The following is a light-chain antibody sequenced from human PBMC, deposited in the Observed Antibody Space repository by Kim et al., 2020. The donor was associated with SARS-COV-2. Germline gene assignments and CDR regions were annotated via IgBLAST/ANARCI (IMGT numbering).Light chain of an antibody. V-gene: IGKV1-33*01. Sequence: PSSRCASVGDRATITCQESQDISNYLKWYQQKPGKATKLLIYDASNLETGVPSRFSGSGSGTDFTFTISSLQPEDIATYYCQQYNSFGQGTKLEI. CDR3: QQYNS. CDR2: DAS. J-gene: IGKJ2*03. CDR1: QDISNY.